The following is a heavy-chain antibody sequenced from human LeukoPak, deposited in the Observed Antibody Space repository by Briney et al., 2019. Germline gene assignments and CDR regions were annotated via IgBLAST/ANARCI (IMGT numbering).Heavy chain of an antibody. J-gene: IGHJ4*02. V-gene: IGHV3-7*01. CDR3: AREDYGGNSGNFDY. Sequence: PGGSLRLSCAASGFTFSSYWMSWVRQAPGKGLEWVANIKQDGSEKYYVDSVKGRFTISRDNAKNSLYLQMNSLRAEDTAVYYCAREDYGGNSGNFDYWGQGTLVTVSS. CDR2: IKQDGSEK. D-gene: IGHD4-23*01. CDR1: GFTFSSYW.